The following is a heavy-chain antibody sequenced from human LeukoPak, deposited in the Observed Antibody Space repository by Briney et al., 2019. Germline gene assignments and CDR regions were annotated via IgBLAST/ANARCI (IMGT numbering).Heavy chain of an antibody. CDR2: IYSTGNT. J-gene: IGHJ4*02. V-gene: IGHV3-66*01. D-gene: IGHD3-10*01. Sequence: GGTLGLFCAASGLTVDTVYMSWVRQAPGKGLEWVSIIYSTGNTYNSDSVKGRFTISRDNSKNTLYLQMNSLRGEDTAVYYCARGVLRGVYDYWGQGTLVTVSS. CDR1: GLTVDTVY. CDR3: ARGVLRGVYDY.